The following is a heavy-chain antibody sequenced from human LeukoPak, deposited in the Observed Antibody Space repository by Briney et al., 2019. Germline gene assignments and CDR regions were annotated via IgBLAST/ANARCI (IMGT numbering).Heavy chain of an antibody. Sequence: SETLSLTCTVSGGSISSNSYYWGWIRQPPGKGLEWIGSMYYSGSTYYNPSLKSRVTISVDTSKNQFSLKLSSVTAADTAVYYCARTTEAHSWRTRYYDYYMDVWGKGTTVTVSS. D-gene: IGHD6-13*01. J-gene: IGHJ6*03. CDR3: ARTTEAHSWRTRYYDYYMDV. V-gene: IGHV4-39*01. CDR1: GGSISSNSYY. CDR2: MYYSGST.